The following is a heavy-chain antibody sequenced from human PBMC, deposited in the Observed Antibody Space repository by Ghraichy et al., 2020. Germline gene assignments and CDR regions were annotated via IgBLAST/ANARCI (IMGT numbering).Heavy chain of an antibody. CDR3: EIGFTIFGVDHSVVGS. CDR1: GFTVNNYE. V-gene: IGHV3-48*03. Sequence: GGSLRLSCAAAGFTVNNYEMNWVRQAPGKGLEWVSYIDSRGSVMYYADSVKGRFTISRDDAKNSLYLQMNRLRVEDTAVYYCEIGFTIFGVDHSVVGSWGQGTLVTVSS. CDR2: IDSRGSVM. J-gene: IGHJ5*01. D-gene: IGHD3-3*01.